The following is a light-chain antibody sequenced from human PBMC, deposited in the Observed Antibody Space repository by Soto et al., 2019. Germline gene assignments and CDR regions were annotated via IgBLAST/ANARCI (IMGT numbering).Light chain of an antibody. J-gene: IGLJ2*01. Sequence: SYELTQPPSVSVSPGQTARITCSGNALRNQYAYWYQQKPGQAPVLVIHKDNQRPSGIPERFSGSSSGTTVMLTISGAQAEDEADYYCQSTDSSNRVIFGGGTK. CDR1: ALRNQY. CDR3: QSTDSSNRVI. V-gene: IGLV3-25*02. CDR2: KDN.